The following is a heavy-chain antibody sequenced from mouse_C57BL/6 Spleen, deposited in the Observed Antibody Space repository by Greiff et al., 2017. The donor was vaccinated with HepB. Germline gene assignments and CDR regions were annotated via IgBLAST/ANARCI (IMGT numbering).Heavy chain of an antibody. V-gene: IGHV1-69*01. CDR2: IDPSDSYT. CDR1: GYTFTSYW. D-gene: IGHD1-1*01. J-gene: IGHJ4*01. Sequence: VQLQQPGAELVMPGASVKLSSKASGYTFTSYWMHWVKQRPGQGLEWIGEIDPSDSYTNYNQKFKGKSTLTVDKSSSTAYMQLSSLTSEDSAVYYCARSTYYYGSSYEDYYAMDYWGQGTSVTVSS. CDR3: ARSTYYYGSSYEDYYAMDY.